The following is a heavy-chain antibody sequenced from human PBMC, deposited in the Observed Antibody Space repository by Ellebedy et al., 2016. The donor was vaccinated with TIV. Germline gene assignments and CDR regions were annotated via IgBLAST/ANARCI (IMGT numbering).Heavy chain of an antibody. CDR3: AKDDSVGDPSGYCDP. CDR2: ISLDGGNK. D-gene: IGHD3-10*01. CDR1: GFNLDVYG. J-gene: IGHJ5*02. V-gene: IGHV3-30*18. Sequence: PGGSLRLSCAASGFNLDVYGIHWFRQAPGRGLEWVAVISLDGGNKYYGNSVKGRFTISRDNSRNTVYLQMKTLRAEDTAVYYCAKDDSVGDPSGYCDPWGQGTLVTVSS.